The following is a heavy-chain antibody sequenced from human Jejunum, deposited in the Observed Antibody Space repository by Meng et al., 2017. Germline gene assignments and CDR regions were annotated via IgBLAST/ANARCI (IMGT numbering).Heavy chain of an antibody. CDR3: ARADYVRYFDL. D-gene: IGHD3-10*02. Sequence: QVELQGAGPGLVKPSETLALTCAVFGGSIESNNWWTWLRQPPGQGLEWIGEVYHSGSTHYNPSLQSRVTISIDNSKNRFSLSLNSVTAADTAIYYCARADYVRYFDLWGRGTLVTVSS. CDR1: GGSIESNNW. V-gene: IGHV4-4*02. J-gene: IGHJ2*01. CDR2: VYHSGST.